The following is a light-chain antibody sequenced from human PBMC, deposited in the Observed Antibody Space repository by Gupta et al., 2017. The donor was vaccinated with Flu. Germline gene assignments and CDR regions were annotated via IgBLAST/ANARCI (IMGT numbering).Light chain of an antibody. CDR2: GAS. V-gene: IGKV1D-16*01. CDR1: QGVSSC. CDR3: QQYNTYPLT. J-gene: IGKJ4*01. Sequence: SVSASVGDRVTITCRASQGVSSCVAWYQHKPDTAPQSLIYGASSLQSGVPSRFSGSGSGTDFTLTIKSLQPEDVGTYYCQQYNTYPLTFGGGTKVEIK.